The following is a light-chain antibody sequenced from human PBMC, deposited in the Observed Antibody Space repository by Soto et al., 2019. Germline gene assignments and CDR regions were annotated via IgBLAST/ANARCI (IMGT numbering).Light chain of an antibody. CDR1: SSDVGSYNL. CDR3: CSYAGSSTFYV. J-gene: IGLJ1*01. V-gene: IGLV2-23*02. Sequence: QSVLTQPASVSGSPGQSITISCTGTSSDVGSYNLIPWYQQYPDKAPKLMIYEVSKRPSGVSNRFSGSKSGNTASLTISGLQAEDEADYYCCSYAGSSTFYVFGSGTKVPVL. CDR2: EVS.